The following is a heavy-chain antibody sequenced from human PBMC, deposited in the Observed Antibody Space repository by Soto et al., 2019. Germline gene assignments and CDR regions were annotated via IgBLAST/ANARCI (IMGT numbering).Heavy chain of an antibody. Sequence: QVQLVQSGAEVKKPGSSVKVSCKASGGTFSSYAISWVRQAPGQGLEWMGGIIPIFVTANYAQKFQGRVTITADETTRTSYMVLRSLRSENTAVYYCARVGGYYYDSSGYYYAEYAFDIWGQGTMVTVSS. CDR2: IIPIFVTA. CDR1: GGTFSSYA. CDR3: ARVGGYYYDSSGYYYAEYAFDI. V-gene: IGHV1-69*01. D-gene: IGHD3-22*01. J-gene: IGHJ3*02.